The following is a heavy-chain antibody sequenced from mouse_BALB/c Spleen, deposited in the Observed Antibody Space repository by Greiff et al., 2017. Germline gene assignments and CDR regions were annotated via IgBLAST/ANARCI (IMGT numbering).Heavy chain of an antibody. J-gene: IGHJ4*01. CDR3: ARHGSPYAMDY. D-gene: IGHD1-1*02. CDR1: GFTFSSYG. V-gene: IGHV5-6*01. Sequence: EVHLVESGGGLVQPGGSLKLSCAASGFTFSSYGMSWVRQTPDKRLEWVATISSGGSYTYYPDSVKGRFTISRDNAKNTLYLQMSSLKSEDTAMYYCARHGSPYAMDYWGQGTSVTVSS. CDR2: ISSGGSYT.